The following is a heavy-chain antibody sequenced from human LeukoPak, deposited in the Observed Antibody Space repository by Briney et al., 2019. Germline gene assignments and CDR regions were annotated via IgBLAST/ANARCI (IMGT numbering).Heavy chain of an antibody. CDR2: ISNGGSTI. Sequence: GGSLRLSCAASGFTFSSYSMNWVRQAPGKGLEWVSYISNGGSTIYYADSVKGRFTISRDNAKNSLYLQLNSLRAEDTAVYYCARESLGTVDYWGQGTLVTVSS. CDR3: ARESLGTVDY. V-gene: IGHV3-48*04. D-gene: IGHD7-27*01. CDR1: GFTFSSYS. J-gene: IGHJ4*02.